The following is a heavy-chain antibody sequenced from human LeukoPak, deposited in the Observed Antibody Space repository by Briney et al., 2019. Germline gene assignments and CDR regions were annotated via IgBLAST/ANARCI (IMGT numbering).Heavy chain of an antibody. CDR3: AKDDSSAYFARPSDY. V-gene: IGHV3-23*05. Sequence: GGTLRLSCAASGITIRNYGMTWVRQAPGRGLQWVSSINNSGTRTFYEDSVRGRFTISRDDSKNTIYLQMNSLRAEDTAIYYCAKDDSSAYFARPSDYWGQGTLVTVSS. CDR1: GITIRNYG. D-gene: IGHD3-22*01. CDR2: INNSGTRT. J-gene: IGHJ4*02.